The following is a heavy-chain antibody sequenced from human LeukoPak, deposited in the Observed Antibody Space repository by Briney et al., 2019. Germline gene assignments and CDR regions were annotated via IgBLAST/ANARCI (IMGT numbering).Heavy chain of an antibody. V-gene: IGHV4-30-4*01. J-gene: IGHJ6*02. CDR1: GDSISSGDFY. D-gene: IGHD1-14*01. CDR2: IYYSGST. Sequence: PSETLSLTCTVPGDSISSGDFYWSWIRQPPGKGLEWIGYIYYSGSTYYNPSLKRRVTISVDMSKNQFSLNLSSVTAADMAVYYCARDGGLRGRWEPYSYYGMDVWGQGTTVTVSS. CDR3: ARDGGLRGRWEPYSYYGMDV.